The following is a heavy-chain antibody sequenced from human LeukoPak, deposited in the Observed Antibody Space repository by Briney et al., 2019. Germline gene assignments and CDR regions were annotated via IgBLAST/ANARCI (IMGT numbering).Heavy chain of an antibody. V-gene: IGHV4-59*01. CDR2: IYYSGST. CDR3: ARDGKAARPNYYYYYMDV. Sequence: SETLSLTCTVSGGSISSYYWSWIRQPPGKGLEWIGYIYYSGSTNYNPSLKCRVTISVDTSKNQFSLKLSSVTAADTAVYYCARDGKAARPNYYYYYMDVWGKGTTVTVSS. CDR1: GGSISSYY. D-gene: IGHD6-6*01. J-gene: IGHJ6*03.